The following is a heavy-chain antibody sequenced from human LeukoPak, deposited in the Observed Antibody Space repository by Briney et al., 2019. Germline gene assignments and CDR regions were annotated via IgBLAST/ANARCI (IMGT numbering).Heavy chain of an antibody. CDR3: ARDYGLGYGMDV. Sequence: SETLSLTCTVSGGSTSSYYWSWIRQPPGKGLEWIGYIYYSGSTNYNPSLKSRVTISVDTSKNQFSLKLSSVTAADTAVYYCARDYGLGYGMDVWGQGTTVTVSS. CDR2: IYYSGST. V-gene: IGHV4-59*01. D-gene: IGHD5-24*01. J-gene: IGHJ6*02. CDR1: GGSTSSYY.